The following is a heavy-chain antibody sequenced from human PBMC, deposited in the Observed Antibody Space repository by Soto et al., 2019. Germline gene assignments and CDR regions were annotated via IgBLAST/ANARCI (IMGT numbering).Heavy chain of an antibody. V-gene: IGHV1-69*12. Sequence: QVQLEQSGAEVRQPGSSVKVSCKASGGSFSSLGLSWVRRAPGQGLEWMGGIIPTFGKPTYTQKFQARITITADESTRTAYMELTSLTSEDTAVYYCAAEEGMDEVDYFYVMEVWGRGTPVTVSS. CDR2: IIPTFGKP. CDR3: AAEEGMDEVDYFYVMEV. CDR1: GGSFSSLG. D-gene: IGHD5-12*01. J-gene: IGHJ6*02.